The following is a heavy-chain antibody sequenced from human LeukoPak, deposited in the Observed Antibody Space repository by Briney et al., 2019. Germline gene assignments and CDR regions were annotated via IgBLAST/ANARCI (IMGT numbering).Heavy chain of an antibody. CDR1: GGTFSKNS. D-gene: IGHD3-16*01. V-gene: IGHV1-69*02. CDR2: TIPIVGVE. Sequence: ASVKVSCKVSGGTFSKNSISWVRQAPGQGLEWMGRTIPIVGVEHYAQKFQGRVTITADMSTSTAYMDLSSLRSDDTAVCYCARVKAVGVPVAIDAYFDYGMDVWGQGTTVIVSS. CDR3: ARVKAVGVPVAIDAYFDYGMDV. J-gene: IGHJ6*02.